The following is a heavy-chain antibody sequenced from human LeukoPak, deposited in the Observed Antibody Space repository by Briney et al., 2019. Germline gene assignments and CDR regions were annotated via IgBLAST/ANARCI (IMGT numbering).Heavy chain of an antibody. Sequence: PGGSLRLSCAASGLAFSRFWMSWVRQAPGKGLEWVANIKQDGSEKNYVDSVRGRFTISRDNAEGSLFLQMNSLRAEDTAVYFCARGGGLDVWGQGATVTVSS. V-gene: IGHV3-7*03. CDR2: IKQDGSEK. CDR1: GLAFSRFW. CDR3: ARGGGLDV. D-gene: IGHD3-16*01. J-gene: IGHJ6*02.